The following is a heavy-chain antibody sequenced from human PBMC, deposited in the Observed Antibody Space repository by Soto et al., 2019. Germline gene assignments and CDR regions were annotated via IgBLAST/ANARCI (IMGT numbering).Heavy chain of an antibody. J-gene: IGHJ5*02. V-gene: IGHV1-3*01. CDR3: ARDSIETSAGWYDVVASNWFDP. D-gene: IGHD6-19*01. Sequence: QVQLVQSGAEVKKPGASVKVSCKASGYTFTSYAMHWVRQAPGQRLEWIGWINAGNGNTKYSQKFQGTVTITRDTSASIAYLELSILRSEDTAVYYCARDSIETSAGWYDVVASNWFDPWGQGTLVTVSS. CDR2: INAGNGNT. CDR1: GYTFTSYA.